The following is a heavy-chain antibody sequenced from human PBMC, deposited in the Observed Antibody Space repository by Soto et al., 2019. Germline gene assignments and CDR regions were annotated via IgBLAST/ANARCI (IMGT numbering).Heavy chain of an antibody. CDR2: IYYSGST. V-gene: IGHV4-39*01. J-gene: IGHJ5*02. D-gene: IGHD3-22*01. CDR3: ARHPYYYDSSGYFDNWFDP. Sequence: SETLSLPCPVSWGSLSSISYYCCWLHQPPGKGLEWIGSIYYSGSTYYNPSLKSRVTISVDTSKNQFSLKLSSVTAADTAVYYCARHPYYYDSSGYFDNWFDPWGQGTLVTVSS. CDR1: WGSLSSISYY.